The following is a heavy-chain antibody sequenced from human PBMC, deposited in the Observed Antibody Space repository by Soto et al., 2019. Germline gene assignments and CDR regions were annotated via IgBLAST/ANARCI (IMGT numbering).Heavy chain of an antibody. CDR2: ISAYNGNT. CDR1: GYTFTSCG. Sequence: GASVKVSCKASGYTFTSCGISWVRQAPGQGLEWMGWISAYNGNTNYAQKLQGRVTMTTDTSTSTAYMELRSLRSDDTAVYYCARSITGIGRYYYYMDVWGKGTTVTVSS. J-gene: IGHJ6*03. V-gene: IGHV1-18*01. D-gene: IGHD1-20*01. CDR3: ARSITGIGRYYYYMDV.